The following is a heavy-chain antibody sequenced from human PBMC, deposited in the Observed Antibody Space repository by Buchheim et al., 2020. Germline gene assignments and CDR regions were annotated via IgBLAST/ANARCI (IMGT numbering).Heavy chain of an antibody. CDR1: GGSISSNNNW. J-gene: IGHJ4*02. V-gene: IGHV4-4*02. CDR2: IYHSGSP. CDR3: ARYYYDSSGYYQFDS. Sequence: QVQLQESGPGLVKPSGTLSLTCVISGGSISSNNNWWSRVRQPPGKGLEWIGEIYHSGSPNYNPSLESRVTTSLDKSKNQLSLRLISVTAADTAMYYCARYYYDSSGYYQFDSWGQGTL. D-gene: IGHD3-22*01.